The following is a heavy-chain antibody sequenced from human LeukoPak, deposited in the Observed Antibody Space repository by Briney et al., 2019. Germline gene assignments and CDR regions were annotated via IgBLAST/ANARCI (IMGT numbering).Heavy chain of an antibody. Sequence: ASVKVSCKASGGTFSSYDINWVRQATGQGLEWMGWMNPNSGNTGYAQKFQGRVTITRNTSISTAYMELSSLRSEDTAVYYCAGSPPGRNWFDPWGQGTLVTVSS. J-gene: IGHJ5*02. D-gene: IGHD1-14*01. CDR2: MNPNSGNT. CDR1: GGTFSSYD. CDR3: AGSPPGRNWFDP. V-gene: IGHV1-8*03.